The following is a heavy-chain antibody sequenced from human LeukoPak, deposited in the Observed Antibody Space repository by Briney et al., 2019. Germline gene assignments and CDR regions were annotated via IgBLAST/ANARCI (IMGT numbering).Heavy chain of an antibody. CDR3: ARGFSYDSSGYYYGYDAFDI. D-gene: IGHD3-22*01. CDR1: GGSISSYY. Sequence: SETLSLTCTVSGGSISSYYWSWIRQPPGKGLEWIGYIYYSGSTNYNPSLKSRVTISVDTSKNQFSLKLSSVTAADTAVYYYARGFSYDSSGYYYGYDAFDIWGQGTMVTVSS. J-gene: IGHJ3*02. CDR2: IYYSGST. V-gene: IGHV4-59*01.